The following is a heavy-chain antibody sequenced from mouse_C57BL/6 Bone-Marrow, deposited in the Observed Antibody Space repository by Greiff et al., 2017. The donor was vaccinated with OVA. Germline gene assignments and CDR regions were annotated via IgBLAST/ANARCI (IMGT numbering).Heavy chain of an antibody. CDR1: GYTFTSYW. CDR2: IDPSDSET. Sequence: VKLMEPGAELVRPGSSVKLSCKASGYTFTSYWMHWVKQRPIQGLEWIGNIDPSDSETHYNQKFKDKATLTVDKSSSTAYMQLSSLTSEDSAVYFCASRGTGYYFDYWGQGTTLTVSS. J-gene: IGHJ2*01. V-gene: IGHV1-52*01. D-gene: IGHD3-3*01. CDR3: ASRGTGYYFDY.